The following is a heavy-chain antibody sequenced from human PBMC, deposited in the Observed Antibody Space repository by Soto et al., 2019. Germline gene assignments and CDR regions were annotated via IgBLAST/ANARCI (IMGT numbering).Heavy chain of an antibody. J-gene: IGHJ4*02. CDR1: GFTFSSYS. CDR2: ISSSSSTI. CDR3: ARILWGSYRSLGY. D-gene: IGHD3-16*02. Sequence: SLRLSCAASGFTFSSYSMNWVRPAPGKGLEWVSYISSSSSTIYYADSVKGRFTISRDNAKNSLYLQMNSLRAEDTAVYYCARILWGSYRSLGYWGQGTLVTVSS. V-gene: IGHV3-48*01.